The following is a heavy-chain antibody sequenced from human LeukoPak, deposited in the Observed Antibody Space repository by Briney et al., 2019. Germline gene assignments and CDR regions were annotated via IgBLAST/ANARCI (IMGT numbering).Heavy chain of an antibody. V-gene: IGHV3-23*01. J-gene: IGHJ4*02. CDR2: ISGSGGST. D-gene: IGHD2-2*01. CDR1: GFTFSSYA. CDR3: AKGYCSSTSCYPNY. Sequence: GGSLRLSCAASGFTFSSYAMSWVRQAPGKGLEWVSAISGSGGSTYYADSVKGRFTISRDNSKNTLYLQMNSLRAEDTAVYYCAKGYCSSTSCYPNYWGQGTLVTVPS.